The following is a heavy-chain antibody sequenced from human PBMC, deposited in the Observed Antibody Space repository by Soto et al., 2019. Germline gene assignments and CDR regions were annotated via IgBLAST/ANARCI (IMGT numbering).Heavy chain of an antibody. D-gene: IGHD2-15*01. J-gene: IGHJ4*02. CDR3: ARDQYRRSVAAFSEIDY. Sequence: PGGSLRLSCAASGFTFSSYAMHWVRQAPGKGLEWVAVISYDGSNKYYADSVKGRFTISRDNSKNTLYLQMNSLRAEDTAVCYCARDQYRRSVAAFSEIDYWGQGTLVTVS. CDR2: ISYDGSNK. CDR1: GFTFSSYA. V-gene: IGHV3-30-3*01.